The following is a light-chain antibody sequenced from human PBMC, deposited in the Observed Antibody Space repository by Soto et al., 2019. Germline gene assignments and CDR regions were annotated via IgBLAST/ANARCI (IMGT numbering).Light chain of an antibody. CDR3: GTWDSSLNVV. CDR2: ENN. CDR1: SSNIGNNY. J-gene: IGLJ2*01. Sequence: QCVLTQPPSVSAAPGQKVTISCSGSSSNIGNNYVSWYQQLPGTAPKLLIYENNKRPSGIPDRFSGSKSGTSATLGITGLQTGDEADYYCGTWDSSLNVVFGGGTKVTVL. V-gene: IGLV1-51*02.